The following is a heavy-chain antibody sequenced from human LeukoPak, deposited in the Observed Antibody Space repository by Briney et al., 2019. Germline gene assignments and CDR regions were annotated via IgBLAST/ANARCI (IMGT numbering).Heavy chain of an antibody. Sequence: PGGSLRLSCAASGFTFASYAMTWVRQAPGKGLEWVSSISADSSTYYADSVKGRFTISRDNSRDTFFLEMNSLRAEDTALYYCVACSSASCYGDRFDPWSQGTLVTVSS. J-gene: IGHJ5*02. CDR3: VACSSASCYGDRFDP. CDR2: ISADSST. CDR1: GFTFASYA. V-gene: IGHV3-23*01. D-gene: IGHD2-2*01.